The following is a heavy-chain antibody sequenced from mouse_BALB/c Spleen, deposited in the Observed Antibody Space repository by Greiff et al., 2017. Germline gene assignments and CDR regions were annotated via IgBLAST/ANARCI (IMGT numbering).Heavy chain of an antibody. CDR2: INPSNGRT. CDR1: GYTFTSYW. V-gene: IGHV1S81*02. Sequence: QVQLQQPGAELVKPGASVKLSCKASGYTFTSYWMHWVKQRPGQGLEWIGEINPSNGRTNYNEKFKSKATLTVDKSSSTAYMQLSSLTSEDSAVYYCARSPTTALYYAMDYWGQGTSVTVSS. CDR3: ARSPTTALYYAMDY. J-gene: IGHJ4*01. D-gene: IGHD1-2*01.